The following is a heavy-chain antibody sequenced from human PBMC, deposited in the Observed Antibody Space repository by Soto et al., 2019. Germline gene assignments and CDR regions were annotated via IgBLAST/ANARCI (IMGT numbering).Heavy chain of an antibody. CDR1: GFTFSSYG. J-gene: IGHJ4*02. Sequence: GGSLRLSCAASGFTFSSYGMHWVRQAPGKGLEWVAVISYDGSNKYYADSVKGRFTISRDNSKNTLYLQMNSLRAEDTAVYYCAKDQTLRSSSWYRLGGIDYWGQGTLVTVSS. CDR3: AKDQTLRSSSWYRLGGIDY. V-gene: IGHV3-30*18. D-gene: IGHD6-13*01. CDR2: ISYDGSNK.